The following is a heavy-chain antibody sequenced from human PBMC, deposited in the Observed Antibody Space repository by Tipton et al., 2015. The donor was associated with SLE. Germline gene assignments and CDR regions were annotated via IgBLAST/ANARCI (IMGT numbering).Heavy chain of an antibody. Sequence: TLSLTCSVSSYSISSGYYWGWIRQPPGKGLEWIGNIYDSGSTYYNPSLKSRVAISVDTSKNQFSLKVTSVTAADTAVYYCARHRGHSYGYLNIDFWGQGSLVTVSS. D-gene: IGHD5-18*01. CDR1: SYSISSGYY. J-gene: IGHJ4*02. CDR2: IYDSGST. CDR3: ARHRGHSYGYLNIDF. V-gene: IGHV4-38-2*01.